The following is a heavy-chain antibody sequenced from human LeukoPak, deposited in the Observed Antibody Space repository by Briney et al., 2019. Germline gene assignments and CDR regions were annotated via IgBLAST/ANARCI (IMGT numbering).Heavy chain of an antibody. Sequence: GGSLRLSCAASGFTVSSNYMSWVRQAPGKGLEWVSVIYSGGSTYYADSVKGRFTISRDNSKNTLYLQMNSLRAEDTAVYYCAKDRSNYYYEDPRRFFDSWGQGTLVTVSS. V-gene: IGHV3-53*01. CDR2: IYSGGST. J-gene: IGHJ4*02. D-gene: IGHD3-22*01. CDR3: AKDRSNYYYEDPRRFFDS. CDR1: GFTVSSNY.